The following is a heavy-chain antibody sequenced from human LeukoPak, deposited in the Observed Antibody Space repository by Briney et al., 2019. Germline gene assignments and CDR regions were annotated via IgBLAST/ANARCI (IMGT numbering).Heavy chain of an antibody. V-gene: IGHV4-31*03. CDR3: ARYSRAYGSSGGLDY. J-gene: IGHJ4*02. CDR1: GGSISSGGYY. D-gene: IGHD3-10*01. CDR2: IYYSGST. Sequence: SQTLSLTCTVSGGSISSGGYYWSWIRQHPGKGLEWIGYIYYSGSTYYNPSLKSRVTISVDTSKNQFSLKLSSVTAADTAVYYCARYSRAYGSSGGLDYWGQGTLVTVSS.